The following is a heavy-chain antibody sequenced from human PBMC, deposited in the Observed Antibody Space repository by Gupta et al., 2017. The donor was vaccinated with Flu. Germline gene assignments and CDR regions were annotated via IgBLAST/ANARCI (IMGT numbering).Heavy chain of an antibody. CDR3: ERCLYDFWSGYSPAPGVNWFDP. CDR2: IYYSGST. D-gene: IGHD3-3*01. Sequence: QVQLQESGPGLVKPSETLSLTCTVSGGSISSYYWSWIRQPPGKGLEWIGYIYYSGSTNYNPSLKSRVTISVDTSKNQFSLKLSSVTAADTAVYYCERCLYDFWSGYSPAPGVNWFDPWGQGTLVTVSS. CDR1: GGSISSYY. V-gene: IGHV4-59*01. J-gene: IGHJ5*02.